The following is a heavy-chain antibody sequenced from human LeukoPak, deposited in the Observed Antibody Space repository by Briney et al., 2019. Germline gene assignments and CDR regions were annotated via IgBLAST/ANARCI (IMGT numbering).Heavy chain of an antibody. CDR3: ARGEARVLGMGY. CDR2: MNPNSGNT. CDR1: GYTFTSYD. J-gene: IGHJ4*02. V-gene: IGHV1-8*03. D-gene: IGHD6-6*01. Sequence: ASVKVSCKASGYTFTSYDINWVRQATGQGLEWMGWMNPNSGNTGYAQKFQGRVTITRNTSISTAYMELSSLRSEDTAVYYCARGEARVLGMGYWGQGTLVTVSS.